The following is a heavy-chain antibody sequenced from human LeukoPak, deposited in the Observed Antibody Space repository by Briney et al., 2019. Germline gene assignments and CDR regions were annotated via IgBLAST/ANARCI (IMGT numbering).Heavy chain of an antibody. CDR3: ARIGATYFYDRTTDY. J-gene: IGHJ4*02. Sequence: GALRLSCAASGFTFSSYEMNWVRQAPGKGLEWVSYISSSSSSIYYADSVKGRFTISRDNAKNSLYLQMNSLRAVDTAVYYCARIGATYFYDRTTDYWGQGTLVTVSS. D-gene: IGHD3-22*01. V-gene: IGHV3-48*03. CDR2: ISSSSSSI. CDR1: GFTFSSYE.